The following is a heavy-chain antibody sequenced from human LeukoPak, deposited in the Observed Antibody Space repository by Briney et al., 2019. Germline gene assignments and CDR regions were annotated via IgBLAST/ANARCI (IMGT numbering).Heavy chain of an antibody. CDR3: AREDIVATIGY. D-gene: IGHD5-12*01. CDR2: ISSSGTTI. CDR1: GFTFSSYE. V-gene: IGHV3-48*03. J-gene: IGHJ4*02. Sequence: GGSLRLSCAASGFTFSSYEMHWVRQAPGKGLEWAADISSSGTTIYYADSVKGRFTISRDNAKNSLYLQMNSLRAEDTAVYYCAREDIVATIGYWGQGTLVTVSS.